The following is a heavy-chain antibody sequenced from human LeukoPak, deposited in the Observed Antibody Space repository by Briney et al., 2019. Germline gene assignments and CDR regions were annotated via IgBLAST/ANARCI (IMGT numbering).Heavy chain of an antibody. V-gene: IGHV3-48*04. CDR3: ATDSPETAAFDY. CDR2: IVGSSSTK. CDR1: GFSFSTYS. Sequence: GGSLRLSCAASGFSFSTYSINWVRQAPGKGLEWVSYIVGSSSTKYYADSVKGRFTISRDNAKNSLYLQMDSLRAEDTAVYYCATDSPETAAFDYWGQGTLVTVSS. J-gene: IGHJ4*02. D-gene: IGHD1-1*01.